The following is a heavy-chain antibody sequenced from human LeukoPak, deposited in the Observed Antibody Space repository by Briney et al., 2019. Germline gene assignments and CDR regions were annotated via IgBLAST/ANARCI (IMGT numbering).Heavy chain of an antibody. D-gene: IGHD3-22*01. CDR1: GYTFTGYY. J-gene: IGHJ3*02. CDR2: INPNSGGT. Sequence: ASVKVSCKASGYTFTGYYMHWVRQAPGQGLEWMGWINPNSGGTNYAQKFQGRVTMTRDMSTSTVYMELSSLRSEDTAVYYCARAAMIVVVITHDAFDIWGQGTMVTVSS. V-gene: IGHV1-2*02. CDR3: ARAAMIVVVITHDAFDI.